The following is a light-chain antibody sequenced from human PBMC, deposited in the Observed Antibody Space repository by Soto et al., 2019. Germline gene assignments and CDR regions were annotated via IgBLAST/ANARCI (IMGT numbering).Light chain of an antibody. J-gene: IGKJ1*01. CDR2: TTS. Sequence: IQLTQSPSSLSASVGDRVTISFRASQDIRNDLGWYQQKPGKAPQLLIYTTSSLQSGVPSRFSGSGSGTDFTLTISSLQHEDFATYYCLQDYNSPWTFGQGTSVDIK. CDR3: LQDYNSPWT. V-gene: IGKV1-6*01. CDR1: QDIRND.